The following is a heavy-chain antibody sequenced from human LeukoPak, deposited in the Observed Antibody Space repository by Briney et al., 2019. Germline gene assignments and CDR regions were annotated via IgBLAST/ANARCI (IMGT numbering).Heavy chain of an antibody. CDR3: ARGHCYGSGSYTYYYYGMDV. CDR2: INSDGSST. V-gene: IGHV3-74*01. Sequence: GGSLRLSCAASGFTFSSYWMHWVRQAPGKGLVWVSRINSDGSSTSYADSVKGRFTISRDNAKNTLYLQMNSLRAEDTAVYYCARGHCYGSGSYTYYYYGMDVWGQGTTVTVSS. CDR1: GFTFSSYW. J-gene: IGHJ6*02. D-gene: IGHD3-10*01.